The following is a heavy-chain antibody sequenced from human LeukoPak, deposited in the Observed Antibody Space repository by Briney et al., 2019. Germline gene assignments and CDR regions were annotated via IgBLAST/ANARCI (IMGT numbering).Heavy chain of an antibody. J-gene: IGHJ6*02. D-gene: IGHD3-10*01. V-gene: IGHV1-69*04. CDR3: ARDYYGSGSYDYYYYGMDV. CDR1: GGTFSSYA. Sequence: GSSVKVSCKASGGTFSSYAISWVRQAPGQGLEWMGRIIPILGIANYAQKFQGRVTITADKSTSTAYMELSSLRSEDTAVYYCARDYYGSGSYDYYYYGMDVWGQGTTVTVSS. CDR2: IIPILGIA.